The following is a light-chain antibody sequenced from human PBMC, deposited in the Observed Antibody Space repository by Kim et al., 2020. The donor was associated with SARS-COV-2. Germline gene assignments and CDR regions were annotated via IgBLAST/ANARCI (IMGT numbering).Light chain of an antibody. CDR3: QQYNDWPPGDT. J-gene: IGKJ2*01. CDR1: QSISSN. Sequence: EIVMTQSPATLSVSPGERATLSCRASQSISSNLAWYQQRRGRAPRLLIYDASTRATGIPARFSGSGSGTEFTLTISSLQSEDFAVYFCQQYNDWPPGDTFGQGTKLEI. V-gene: IGKV3D-15*01. CDR2: DAS.